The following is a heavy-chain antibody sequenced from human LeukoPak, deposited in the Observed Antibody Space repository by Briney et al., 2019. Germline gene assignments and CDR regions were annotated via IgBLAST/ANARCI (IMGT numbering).Heavy chain of an antibody. CDR2: INHSGST. D-gene: IGHD6-13*01. V-gene: IGHV4-34*01. CDR3: ARHLYSSSWRFYYYMDV. CDR1: GGSFSGYY. J-gene: IGHJ6*03. Sequence: SETLSLTCAVYGGSFSGYYWSWIRQPPGKGLEWIGEINHSGSTNYNPSLKSRVTISVDTSKNQFSLKLSSVTAADTAVYYCARHLYSSSWRFYYYMDVWGKGTTVTISS.